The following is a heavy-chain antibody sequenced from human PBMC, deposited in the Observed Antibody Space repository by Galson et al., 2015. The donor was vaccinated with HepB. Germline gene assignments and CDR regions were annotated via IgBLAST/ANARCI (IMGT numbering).Heavy chain of an antibody. Sequence: CAISGDSVSSNSAAWSWIRQFPSRGLEWLGRTYYRSKWFNDYAVSVKSRITINPDTSKNQFSLQLNSVTPEDTAVYYCARDPGFSWWFDYWGQGTLVTVSS. CDR2: TYYRSKWFN. V-gene: IGHV6-1*01. CDR3: ARDPGFSWWFDY. CDR1: GDSVSSNSAA. J-gene: IGHJ4*02. D-gene: IGHD2-15*01.